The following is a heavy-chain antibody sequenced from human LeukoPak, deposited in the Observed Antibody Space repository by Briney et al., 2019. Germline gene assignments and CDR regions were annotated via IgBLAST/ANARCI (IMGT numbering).Heavy chain of an antibody. CDR2: IYYSGST. J-gene: IGHJ4*02. V-gene: IGHV4-59*01. D-gene: IGHD3-9*01. CDR1: GGSISSYY. CDR3: TSNYDILTGYYSGLGY. Sequence: SETLSLTCTVSGGSISSYYWSWIRQPPGKGLEWIGYIYYSGSTNYNPSLKSRVTISVDTSKNQFSLKLSSVTAADTAVYYCTSNYDILTGYYSGLGYWGQGTLVTVSS.